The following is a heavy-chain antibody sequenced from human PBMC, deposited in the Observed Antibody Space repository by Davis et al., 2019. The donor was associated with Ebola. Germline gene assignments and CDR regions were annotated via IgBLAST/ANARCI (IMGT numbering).Heavy chain of an antibody. V-gene: IGHV1-18*01. J-gene: IGHJ5*02. CDR2: ISAYNGNT. Sequence: ASVKVSCKASGYTFTSYGISWVRQAPGQGLEWMGWISAYNGNTNYAPKLQGRVTMTTDTSTSTAYMELRSLRSDDTAVYYCARGVTMVRFPVWFDPWGQGTLVTVSS. D-gene: IGHD3-10*01. CDR3: ARGVTMVRFPVWFDP. CDR1: GYTFTSYG.